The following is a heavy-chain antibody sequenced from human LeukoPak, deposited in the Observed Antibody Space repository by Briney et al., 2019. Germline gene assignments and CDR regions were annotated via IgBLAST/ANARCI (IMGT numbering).Heavy chain of an antibody. Sequence: GGSLTLSCEASGFTFSGSTMHWVRQASAKGLEWVGRIKRKADNYATAYGTSVKGRFTLFRDDSKSTAYLQMNSLQTEDTAVYYCIRGAASGSYFGLAVWGQGATVTVSS. V-gene: IGHV3-73*01. CDR1: GFTFSGST. D-gene: IGHD1-26*01. CDR3: IRGAASGSYFGLAV. CDR2: IKRKADNYAT. J-gene: IGHJ6*02.